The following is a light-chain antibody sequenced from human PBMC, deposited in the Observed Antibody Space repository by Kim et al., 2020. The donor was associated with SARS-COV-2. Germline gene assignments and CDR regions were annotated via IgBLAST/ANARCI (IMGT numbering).Light chain of an antibody. J-gene: IGKJ2*01. CDR3: QQYNSLYT. CDR1: HGISVW. Sequence: AAVGDRATITGRARHGISVWWAWYQQSPGKAPKILVYDACSLESGVPSRCSGSGSGTEFTLTISRLQPDDFATYSCQQYNSLYTFGPGTKLEI. V-gene: IGKV1-5*01. CDR2: DAC.